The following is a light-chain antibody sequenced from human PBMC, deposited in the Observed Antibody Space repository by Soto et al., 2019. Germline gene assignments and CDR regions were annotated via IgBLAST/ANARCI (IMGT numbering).Light chain of an antibody. J-gene: IGKJ3*01. Sequence: DIQLTQSPSSLSASVGDRVTITCRASQIISTWLAWYQQKSGEAPKLLIYRASNSVSGVPSRFSGSGSGTEFTLTISGLQPDDFSIYYCQHYETYSGTFGPGTKVDL. CDR2: RAS. V-gene: IGKV1-5*03. CDR1: QIISTW. CDR3: QHYETYSGT.